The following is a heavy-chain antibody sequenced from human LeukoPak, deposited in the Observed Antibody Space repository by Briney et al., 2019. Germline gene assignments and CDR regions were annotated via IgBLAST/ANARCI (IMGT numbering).Heavy chain of an antibody. Sequence: SVKVSCKASGGTFSSYAISWVRQAPGQGLEWMGGIIPIFGTANYAQKFQGRVTITRNTSISTAYMELSSLRSEDTAVYYCARGLWGDFWSGDYYYYYMDVWGKGTTVTVSS. CDR3: ARGLWGDFWSGDYYYYYMDV. CDR2: IIPIFGTA. J-gene: IGHJ6*03. D-gene: IGHD3-3*01. CDR1: GGTFSSYA. V-gene: IGHV1-69*05.